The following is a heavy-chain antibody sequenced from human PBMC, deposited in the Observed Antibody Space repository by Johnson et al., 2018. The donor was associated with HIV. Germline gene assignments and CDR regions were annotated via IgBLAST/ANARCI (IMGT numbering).Heavy chain of an antibody. Sequence: QVQLVESGGGLVQPGGSLRLSCAASGFTFSSYAMHWVRQAPGKGLEWVAVISYDGSNKYYADSVKCRFTISRDNSKNTLYLQMNSLRAEDTAVYYCARDPKRSGSYYKDAFDIWGQGTMVTVSS. V-gene: IGHV3-30*04. CDR3: ARDPKRSGSYYKDAFDI. D-gene: IGHD3-10*01. CDR1: GFTFSSYA. CDR2: ISYDGSNK. J-gene: IGHJ3*02.